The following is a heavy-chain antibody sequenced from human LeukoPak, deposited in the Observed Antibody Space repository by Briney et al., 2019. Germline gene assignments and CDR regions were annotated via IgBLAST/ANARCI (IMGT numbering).Heavy chain of an antibody. D-gene: IGHD3-9*01. CDR1: GYTFTSYG. V-gene: IGHV1-18*04. CDR2: ISAYNGNT. CDR3: ARDRTPYYDILTGPHWFDP. J-gene: IGHJ5*02. Sequence: ASVKVSCKASGYTFTSYGISWVRQALGQGLEWMGWISAYNGNTNYAQKLQGRVTMTTDTSTSTAYMELRSLRSDDTAVYYCARDRTPYYDILTGPHWFDPWGQGTLVTVSS.